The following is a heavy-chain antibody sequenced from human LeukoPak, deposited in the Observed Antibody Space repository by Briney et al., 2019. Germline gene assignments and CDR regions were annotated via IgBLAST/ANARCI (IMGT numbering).Heavy chain of an antibody. CDR1: GGSISSYY. J-gene: IGHJ2*01. V-gene: IGHV4-59*01. D-gene: IGHD5-12*01. CDR3: ARPKSGYDDWYFDL. Sequence: SETLSLTCTASGGSISSYYWSWIRQPPGKGLEWIGYMYYSGSTNHNPSLKSRVTISVDTSKNQFSLKLSSVTAADTAVYYCARPKSGYDDWYFDLWGRGTLVTVSS. CDR2: MYYSGST.